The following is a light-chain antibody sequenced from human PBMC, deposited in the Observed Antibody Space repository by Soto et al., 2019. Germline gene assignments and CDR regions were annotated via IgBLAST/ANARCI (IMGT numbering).Light chain of an antibody. CDR1: QSIKNNQ. J-gene: IGKJ1*01. Sequence: ENVLTQSPGTLSLSPGERATLSCRASQSIKNNQLAWYHQTPGPAPRLLIYGASSRATGIPDRFSGSGSGTDFTLTISRLEPEDFAVYYCQQYNNWPRTFGQGTKVDIK. V-gene: IGKV3-20*01. CDR2: GAS. CDR3: QQYNNWPRT.